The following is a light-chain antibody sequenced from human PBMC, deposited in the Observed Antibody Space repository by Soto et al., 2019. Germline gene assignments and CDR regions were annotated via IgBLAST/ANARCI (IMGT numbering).Light chain of an antibody. CDR3: PQYNNWPPET. V-gene: IGKV3-15*01. J-gene: IGKJ1*01. CDR1: QSVSSN. Sequence: EIVMTQSPATLSVSPGERATLSCRASQSVSSNLAWYQQKPGQAPRLLIYGASTRATGIPARFSGSGSGTEFPLTISSLQSEDFAVYYCPQYNNWPPETFGQGTKVEIK. CDR2: GAS.